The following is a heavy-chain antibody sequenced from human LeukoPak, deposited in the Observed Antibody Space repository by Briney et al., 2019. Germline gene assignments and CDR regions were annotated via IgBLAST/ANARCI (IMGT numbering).Heavy chain of an antibody. CDR3: ARHGYYDSSGYYYYYYGMDV. CDR2: IYPVDSDT. J-gene: IGHJ6*02. Sequence: GESLKISCKGSGYSFTSYWIGWVPQIPGKGLEWMGIIYPVDSDTRYSPSLQGQVPISADKSISTAYLQWSSLKASDTAMYYCARHGYYDSSGYYYYYYGMDVWGQGTTVTVSS. D-gene: IGHD3-22*01. CDR1: GYSFTSYW. V-gene: IGHV5-51*01.